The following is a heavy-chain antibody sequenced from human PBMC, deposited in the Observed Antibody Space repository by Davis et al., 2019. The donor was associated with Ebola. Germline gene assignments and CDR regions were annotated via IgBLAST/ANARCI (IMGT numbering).Heavy chain of an antibody. V-gene: IGHV4-34*01. Sequence: MPSETLSLTRAVYGGSFSGYYWSWIRQPPGKGLEWIGEINHSGSTNYNPSLKSRVTISVDTSKNHFSLKLSSLTAADTAIYYCARLHEGDWGQGMLVTVSS. CDR1: GGSFSGYY. CDR3: ARLHEGD. CDR2: INHSGST. J-gene: IGHJ4*02. D-gene: IGHD4-11*01.